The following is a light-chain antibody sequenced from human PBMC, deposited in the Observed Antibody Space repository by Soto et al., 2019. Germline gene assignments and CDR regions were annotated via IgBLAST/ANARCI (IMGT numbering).Light chain of an antibody. CDR3: LQYSSHSWT. CDR2: KAS. CDR1: QTISSW. J-gene: IGKJ1*01. Sequence: IQLPQSPSSLSASIRARVTITCRASQTISSWLAWYQQKPGKAPKLLIYKASTLKSGVPSRFSGSGSGTEFTLTISRLQPDDVATYYCLQYSSHSWTFGQGTNVDIK. V-gene: IGKV1-5*03.